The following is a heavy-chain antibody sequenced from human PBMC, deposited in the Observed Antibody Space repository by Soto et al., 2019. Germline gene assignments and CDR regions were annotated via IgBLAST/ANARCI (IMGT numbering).Heavy chain of an antibody. CDR1: GYTFTNFF. D-gene: IGHD1-26*01. CDR2: INPSADTT. CDR3: AREYGGSRVFDY. Sequence: QVQLVQSGAEVNKPGASVKVSCKTSGYTFTNFFIHCVRQAPGQGLEWMGIINPSADTTNYAQKFQGRVTVTRDTSTSTVYMELRSLRSEDTAVYFCAREYGGSRVFDYWGQGTLVTVSS. V-gene: IGHV1-46*01. J-gene: IGHJ4*02.